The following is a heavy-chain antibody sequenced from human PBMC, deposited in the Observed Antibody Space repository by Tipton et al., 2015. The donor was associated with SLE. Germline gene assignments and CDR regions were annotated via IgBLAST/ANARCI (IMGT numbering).Heavy chain of an antibody. J-gene: IGHJ5*02. CDR2: IYYSGTT. V-gene: IGHV4-39*07. D-gene: IGHD3-9*01. CDR3: ARFFYYNNSRAWGWFDP. CDR1: GGSIRSSSYY. Sequence: TLSLTCTVSGGSIRSSSYYWGWIRQPPGKGLEWIGSIYYSGTTYYDPSLESRVTISVDTSKNQFSLKLRSVTAVDTAVYYCARFFYYNNSRAWGWFDPWGQGTLVTVSS.